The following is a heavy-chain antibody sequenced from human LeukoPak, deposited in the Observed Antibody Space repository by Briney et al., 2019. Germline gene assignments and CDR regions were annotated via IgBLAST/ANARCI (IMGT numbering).Heavy chain of an antibody. D-gene: IGHD4-17*01. J-gene: IGHJ4*02. CDR2: IYYSGST. CDR3: ARDYGDRYYFDY. V-gene: IGHV4-59*12. Sequence: SETLSLTCTVSGGSISSYYWSWIRQPPGKGLKWIGYIYYSGSTNYNPSLKSRVTMSVDTSKNQFSLKLSSVTAADTAVYYCARDYGDRYYFDYWGQGTLVTVSS. CDR1: GGSISSYY.